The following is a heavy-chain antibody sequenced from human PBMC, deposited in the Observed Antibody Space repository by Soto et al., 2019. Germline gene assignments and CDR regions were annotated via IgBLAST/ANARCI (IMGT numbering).Heavy chain of an antibody. D-gene: IGHD3-16*01. J-gene: IGHJ5*02. V-gene: IGHV3-21*01. Sequence: GGSLRLSCAASGFAFDSYWMHWVRQVPGKGLEWVSSIDASSTHIYYADSVKGRFTISRDNGKSSLYLQMDSLRAEDTALYYCVRQQYDFLVDPWGQGTLVTVSS. CDR2: IDASSTHI. CDR1: GFAFDSYW. CDR3: VRQQYDFLVDP.